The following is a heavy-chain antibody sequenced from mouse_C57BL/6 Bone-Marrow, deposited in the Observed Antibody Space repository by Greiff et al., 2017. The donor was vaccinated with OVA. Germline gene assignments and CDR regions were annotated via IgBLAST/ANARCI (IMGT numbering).Heavy chain of an antibody. D-gene: IGHD1-1*01. CDR3: ARHYYGSSYY. V-gene: IGHV5-6*02. Sequence: DVKLVESGGDLVKPGGSLKLSCAASGFTFSSYGMSWVRQTPDKRLEWVATISSGGSYTYYPDSVKGRFTISRDNAKNTLYLQMSSLKSEDTAMYYCARHYYGSSYYWGQGTTRTVSS. J-gene: IGHJ2*01. CDR1: GFTFSSYG. CDR2: ISSGGSYT.